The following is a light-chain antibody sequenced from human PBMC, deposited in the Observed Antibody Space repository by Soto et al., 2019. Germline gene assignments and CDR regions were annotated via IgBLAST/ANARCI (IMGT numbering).Light chain of an antibody. Sequence: EIVMTQSPATLSVSPGERATLSCRASQSVSSNLAWYQQKPGQAPRLLIYGASTRATGIPARFSGSGSGTEFTLTISSLQSEDFAVYYCQQYNNWPALTFGGRPKVDIK. J-gene: IGKJ4*01. CDR3: QQYNNWPALT. CDR1: QSVSSN. V-gene: IGKV3-15*01. CDR2: GAS.